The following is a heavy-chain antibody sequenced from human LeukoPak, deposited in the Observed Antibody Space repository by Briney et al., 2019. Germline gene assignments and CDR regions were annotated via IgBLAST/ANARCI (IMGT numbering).Heavy chain of an antibody. J-gene: IGHJ1*01. D-gene: IGHD2-15*01. CDR3: AGRGHRYSRD. V-gene: IGHV4-4*09. Sequence: SETLSLSCTVSGDSVSSGYWTWIRQSPGKGLEWIGYISDSGITDYNPSLKSRLTTSVDTSNNKFSLNLHSVTAADTAVYYCAGRGHRYSRDWGQGILVTVSS. CDR1: GDSVSSGY. CDR2: ISDSGIT.